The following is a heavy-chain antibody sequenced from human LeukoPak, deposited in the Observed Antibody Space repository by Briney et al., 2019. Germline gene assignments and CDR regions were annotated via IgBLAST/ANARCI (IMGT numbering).Heavy chain of an antibody. CDR3: ARDRSDTAMVTVPDY. V-gene: IGHV1-58*02. J-gene: IGHJ4*02. CDR2: IVVGSGNT. CDR1: GFTFTSSA. D-gene: IGHD5-18*01. Sequence: GASVKVSCKASGFTFTSSAMQWVRQARGQRLEWIGWIVVGSGNTNYAQKFQERVTITRDMSTSTAYMELSSLRSEDTAVYYCARDRSDTAMVTVPDYWGQGTLVTVSS.